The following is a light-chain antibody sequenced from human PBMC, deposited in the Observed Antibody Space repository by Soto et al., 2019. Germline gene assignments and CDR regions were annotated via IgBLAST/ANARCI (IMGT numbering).Light chain of an antibody. CDR3: QKYDSAPLT. CDR2: SAS. V-gene: IGKV1-27*01. J-gene: IGKJ1*01. CDR1: QGIGNS. Sequence: IQMTQSQSSLSASVGDRVIITCRASQGIGNSLAWYQQKAGRVPKLLMHSASTLLSGVPSRFSGSGSGTDVSLTISSLQPEDVATDYCQKYDSAPLTFGKGTKVDIK.